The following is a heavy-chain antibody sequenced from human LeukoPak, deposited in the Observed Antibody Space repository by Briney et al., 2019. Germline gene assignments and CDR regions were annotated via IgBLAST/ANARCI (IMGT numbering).Heavy chain of an antibody. V-gene: IGHV4-31*03. J-gene: IGHJ3*02. Sequence: WQTLSLTCNVSGVSVSDGRYYWTWIRQHPGKGLEWIGYKYYSGSAKYNPCLKSRLTISVDTSKNQFSLQLTSVTAADTATYYCATPYCSSISCLDVFSMWGQGTRVPVSS. CDR3: ATPYCSSISCLDVFSM. D-gene: IGHD2-2*01. CDR1: GVSVSDGRYY. CDR2: KYYSGSA.